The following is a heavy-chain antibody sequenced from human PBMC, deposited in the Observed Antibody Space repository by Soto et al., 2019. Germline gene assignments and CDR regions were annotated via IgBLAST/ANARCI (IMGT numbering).Heavy chain of an antibody. CDR2: VYYGGGT. CDR1: RGSISSSSHY. CDR3: AGRRTISMNY. J-gene: IGHJ4*02. D-gene: IGHD3-22*01. V-gene: IGHV4-39*02. Sequence: SETLSLTCTVSRGSISSSSHYWGWIRQPPGKGLEWIGTVYYGGGTKYNPSLKSRVTIAVDTSKNHLSLTLISVTAADTAVYFCAGRRTISMNYWGQGTLVTVSS.